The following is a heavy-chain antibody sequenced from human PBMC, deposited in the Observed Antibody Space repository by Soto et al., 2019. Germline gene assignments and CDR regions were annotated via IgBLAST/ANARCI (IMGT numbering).Heavy chain of an antibody. CDR1: GFTFSSYA. Sequence: GSLRLSCAASGFTFSSYAMHWVRQAPGKGLEWVAVISYDGSNKYYADSVKGRFTISRDNSKNTLYLQMNSLRAEDTAVYYCARERSSPMVAAHFDYWGQGTLVTVSS. CDR3: ARERSSPMVAAHFDY. D-gene: IGHD2-15*01. J-gene: IGHJ4*02. V-gene: IGHV3-30-3*01. CDR2: ISYDGSNK.